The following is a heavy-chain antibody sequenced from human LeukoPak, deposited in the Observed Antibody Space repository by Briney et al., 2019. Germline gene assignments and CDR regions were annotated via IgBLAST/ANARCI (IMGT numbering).Heavy chain of an antibody. CDR2: ISGDGGIR. CDR3: AKDAGAYDFDY. CDR1: GIAFSDYG. Sequence: GGSLRLSCAAPGIAFSDYGMTWVRQAPGKGLEWVSTISGDGGIRYYADSVKGRFTISRDNSKNTLYLQMNSLRVDDTAVYYCAKDAGAYDFDYWGQGTLVTVSP. D-gene: IGHD5-12*01. J-gene: IGHJ4*02. V-gene: IGHV3-23*01.